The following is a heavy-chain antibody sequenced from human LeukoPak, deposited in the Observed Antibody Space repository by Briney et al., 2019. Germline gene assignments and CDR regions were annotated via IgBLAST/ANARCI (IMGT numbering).Heavy chain of an antibody. J-gene: IGHJ4*02. V-gene: IGHV3-21*01. CDR3: AREAY. CDR2: ITSSGAYI. CDR1: GFTFNNYN. Sequence: GGSLRLSCAASGFTFNNYNMNWVRQAPGKALEWVSSITSSGAYIFYADSVKGRFTISRDNAKDSLYLQMNSLRAEDTAVYYCAREAYWGQGTLVTVSS.